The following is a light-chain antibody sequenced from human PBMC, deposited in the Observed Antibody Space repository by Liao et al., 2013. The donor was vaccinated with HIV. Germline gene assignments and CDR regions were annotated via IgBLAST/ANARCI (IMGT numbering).Light chain of an antibody. J-gene: IGLJ2*01. CDR1: KLGDEY. V-gene: IGLV3-1*01. CDR2: QDY. Sequence: SYDLTQPPSVSVSPGQTVSITCSGDKLGDEYISWYQQKPGQSPVLVIYQDYKRPSGIPERFSGSSSGNTATLTVSGAQAMDEADYYCQAWDSNTAWVVFGGGTKLTV. CDR3: QAWDSNTAWVV.